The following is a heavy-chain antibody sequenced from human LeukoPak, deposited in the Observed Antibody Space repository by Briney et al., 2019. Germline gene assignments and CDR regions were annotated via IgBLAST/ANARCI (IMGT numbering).Heavy chain of an antibody. CDR2: IYYIGSA. CDR3: TREPGTSWYAFDI. V-gene: IGHV4-59*01. J-gene: IGHJ3*02. CDR1: GGPISSYY. Sequence: SETLSLPCHVPGGPISSYYWSWIRQPQGKGLEWIGYIYYIGSANYNRSLRSRVTISLDTTKNHFSLKLRSVPAPDTAVYYCTREPGTSWYAFDIWGQGTMVTVSS. D-gene: IGHD2-2*01.